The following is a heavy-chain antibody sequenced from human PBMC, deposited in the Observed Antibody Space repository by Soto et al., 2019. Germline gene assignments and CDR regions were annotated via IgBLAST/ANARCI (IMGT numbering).Heavy chain of an antibody. CDR2: INPSGGST. Sequence: ASVKVSCKASGYTFTSYYMHWVRQAPGQGLEWMGIINPSGGSTSYAQKFQGRVTMTRDTSTSTIYMELSSLRSEDTAVYYCARDDIPALYGDYDSRPSYYYGMDVWGQGTTVTVSS. V-gene: IGHV1-46*01. D-gene: IGHD4-17*01. J-gene: IGHJ6*02. CDR3: ARDDIPALYGDYDSRPSYYYGMDV. CDR1: GYTFTSYY.